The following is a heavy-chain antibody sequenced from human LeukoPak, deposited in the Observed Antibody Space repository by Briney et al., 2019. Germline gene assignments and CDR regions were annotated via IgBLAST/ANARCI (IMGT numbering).Heavy chain of an antibody. J-gene: IGHJ4*02. CDR3: ARGPMTGYSGYDALF. Sequence: GGSLRLSCAASGFTFSSYSMNWVRQAPGKGLEWVSSISSSSSYIYYADSVKGRFTISRDNAKNSLYLQMNSLRAEDTAVYYCARGPMTGYSGYDALFWGQGTLVTVSS. D-gene: IGHD5-12*01. CDR1: GFTFSSYS. CDR2: ISSSSSYI. V-gene: IGHV3-21*04.